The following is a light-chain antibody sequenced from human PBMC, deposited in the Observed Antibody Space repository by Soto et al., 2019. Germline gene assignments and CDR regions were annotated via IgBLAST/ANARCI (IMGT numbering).Light chain of an antibody. Sequence: QSVLTQPPSVSGAPGQRVTISCTGSSSNIGAGYDVHWYQQFPGTAPKLLIFSNTNRPSGVPDRFSGSKSGTSASLDITGLQADDEADYYCQAYDSSLNAGVFGGGTKLTVL. CDR3: QAYDSSLNAGV. CDR1: SSNIGAGYD. V-gene: IGLV1-40*01. CDR2: SNT. J-gene: IGLJ2*01.